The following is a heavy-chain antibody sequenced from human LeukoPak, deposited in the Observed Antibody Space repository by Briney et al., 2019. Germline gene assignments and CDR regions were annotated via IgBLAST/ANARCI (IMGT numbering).Heavy chain of an antibody. CDR3: ARDSPYYDILTGFRYYYGMDV. D-gene: IGHD3-9*01. CDR1: GGTFSSYA. J-gene: IGHJ6*04. V-gene: IGHV1-69*01. CDR2: IIPIFGTA. Sequence: SVKVSCKASGGTFSSYAISWVRRAPGQGLEWMGGIIPIFGTANYAQKFQGRVTITADESTSTAYMKLSSLRSEDTAVYYCARDSPYYDILTGFRYYYGMDVWGKGTTVTVSS.